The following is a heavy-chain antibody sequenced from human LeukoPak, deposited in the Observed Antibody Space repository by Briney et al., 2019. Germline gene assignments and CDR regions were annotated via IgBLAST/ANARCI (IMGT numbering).Heavy chain of an antibody. CDR2: ISYDGSNK. V-gene: IGHV3-30*04. CDR1: GFTFSSYA. Sequence: GGSLRLSCAASGFTFSSYAMHWVRQAPGKGLEWVAVISYDGSNKYYADSVKGRFTISRDNSKNTLYLQMNSLRAEDTAVYYCARSTTNYYYYMDVWGKGTTVTVS. J-gene: IGHJ6*03. D-gene: IGHD1-26*01. CDR3: ARSTTNYYYYMDV.